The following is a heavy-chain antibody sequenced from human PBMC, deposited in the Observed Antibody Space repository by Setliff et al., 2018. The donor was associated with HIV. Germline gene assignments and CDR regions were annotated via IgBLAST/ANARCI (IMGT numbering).Heavy chain of an antibody. D-gene: IGHD2-2*01. CDR3: ARDRCSSTSCYGVHDAFDI. Sequence: SVKVSCKASGGTFSSYAISWVRQAPGQGLEWMGGIIPIFGTANYAQKFQGRVTITTDESTSTAYMELSSLRSEDTAVYYCARDRCSSTSCYGVHDAFDIWVQGTMVTVSS. CDR2: IIPIFGTA. V-gene: IGHV1-69*05. CDR1: GGTFSSYA. J-gene: IGHJ3*02.